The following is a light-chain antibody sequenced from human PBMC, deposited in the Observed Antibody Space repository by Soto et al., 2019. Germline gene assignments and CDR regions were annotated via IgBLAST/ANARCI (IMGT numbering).Light chain of an antibody. CDR1: QSISSW. J-gene: IGKJ1*01. V-gene: IGKV1-5*01. CDR2: DAS. Sequence: DIQLTQSPSFLSASVEDRVTITCRASQSISSWLAWYQQKPGKAPKLLIYDASSLESGVPSRFSGSGSGTEFTLTISSLQPDDFATYYCQQYNSYPWTFGQGTKVDI. CDR3: QQYNSYPWT.